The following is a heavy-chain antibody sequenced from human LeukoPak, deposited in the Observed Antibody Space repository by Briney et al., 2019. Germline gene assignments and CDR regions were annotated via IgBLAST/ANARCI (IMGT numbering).Heavy chain of an antibody. J-gene: IGHJ4*02. CDR1: GYTFTSYY. D-gene: IGHD1-26*01. CDR3: ARYSGSSYYFDY. V-gene: IGHV1-46*01. Sequence: ASVKVSCKASGYTFTSYYIHWVRQAPGQGLEWMGRINPSGGSTSSAQKLQGRVTITRDTSTSTVYMELSSVRSEDTAVYYCARYSGSSYYFDYWGQGTLVTVSS. CDR2: INPSGGST.